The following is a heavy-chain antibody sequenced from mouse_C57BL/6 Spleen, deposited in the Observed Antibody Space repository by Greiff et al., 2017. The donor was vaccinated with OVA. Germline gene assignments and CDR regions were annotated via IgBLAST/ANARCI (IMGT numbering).Heavy chain of an antibody. D-gene: IGHD1-1*01. V-gene: IGHV1-64*01. CDR1: GYTFTSYW. CDR2: IHPNSGST. Sequence: QVQLQQSGAELVKPGASVKLSCKASGYTFTSYWMHWVKQRPGQGLEWIGMIHPNSGSTNYNEKFKSKATLTVDKSSSTAYMQLSSLTSEDSAVYYCAREGDYYRDFDVWGTGTTVTVSS. J-gene: IGHJ1*03. CDR3: AREGDYYRDFDV.